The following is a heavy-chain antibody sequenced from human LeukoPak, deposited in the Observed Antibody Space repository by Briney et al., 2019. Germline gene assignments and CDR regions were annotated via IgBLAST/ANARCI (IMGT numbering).Heavy chain of an antibody. CDR2: ISWNSGSI. D-gene: IGHD5-24*01. CDR1: GFTFDDYA. Sequence: GGSLRLSCAASGFTFDDYAMHWVRQAPGKGLEWVSGISWNSGSIGYADSVKGRFTISRDNSKNTLYLEVISLTAEDTAVYYCAKDDSWLQFGEWSQGTLVTVSS. V-gene: IGHV3-9*01. J-gene: IGHJ4*02. CDR3: AKDDSWLQFGE.